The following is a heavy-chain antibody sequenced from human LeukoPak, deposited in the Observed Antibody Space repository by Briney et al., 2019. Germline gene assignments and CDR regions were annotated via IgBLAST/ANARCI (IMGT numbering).Heavy chain of an antibody. CDR3: ARDRQQWVGGSAFDI. V-gene: IGHV4-59*01. CDR1: GGSISSYY. Sequence: PSETLSLTCTVSGGSISSYYWSWIRQPPGKGLEWIGYIYYSGSTNYNPSLKSRVTISVDTSKNQFSLKLSSVTAADTAVYYCARDRQQWVGGSAFDIWGQGTMVTVSS. CDR2: IYYSGST. D-gene: IGHD3-16*01. J-gene: IGHJ3*02.